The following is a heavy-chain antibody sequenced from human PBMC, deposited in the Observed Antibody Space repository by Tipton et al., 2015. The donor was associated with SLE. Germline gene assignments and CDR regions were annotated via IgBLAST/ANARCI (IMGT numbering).Heavy chain of an antibody. CDR2: MHNSGDS. CDR1: GGSISTHY. J-gene: IGHJ5*02. CDR3: ARGGPKNWFDP. D-gene: IGHD3-16*01. Sequence: LRLSCTVSGGSISTHYWSWIRQPPGKGLEWIGQMHNSGDSTYNPSLKSRVTMSVDTSKNQFSLKLSSVTAADTAVYYCARGGPKNWFDPWGQGTLVTVS. V-gene: IGHV4-59*11.